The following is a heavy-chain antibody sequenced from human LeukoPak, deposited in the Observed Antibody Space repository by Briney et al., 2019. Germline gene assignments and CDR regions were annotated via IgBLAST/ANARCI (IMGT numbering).Heavy chain of an antibody. Sequence: NPGGSLRLSCAASGFTFSKYAMSWIRQPPGKGLEWIGEINHSGSTNYNPSLKSRVTISVDTSKNQFSLKLSSVTAADTAVYYCASGAVAGTFDYWGQGTLVTVSS. J-gene: IGHJ4*02. CDR1: GFTFSKYA. D-gene: IGHD6-19*01. V-gene: IGHV4-34*01. CDR2: INHSGST. CDR3: ASGAVAGTFDY.